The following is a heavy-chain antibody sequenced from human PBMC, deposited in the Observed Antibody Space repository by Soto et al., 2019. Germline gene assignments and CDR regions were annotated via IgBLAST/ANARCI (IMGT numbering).Heavy chain of an antibody. J-gene: IGHJ5*02. V-gene: IGHV4-59*01. CDR3: AIERLYGSGRPTFDP. CDR1: GGSISSYY. Sequence: PSETLSLTCTVSGGSISSYYWSWIRQPPGKGLEWIGYIYYSGSTNYNPSLKSRVTISVDTSKNQFSLKLSSVTAADTAVYYCAIERLYGSGRPTFDPWGQGTLVTVSS. CDR2: IYYSGST. D-gene: IGHD3-10*01.